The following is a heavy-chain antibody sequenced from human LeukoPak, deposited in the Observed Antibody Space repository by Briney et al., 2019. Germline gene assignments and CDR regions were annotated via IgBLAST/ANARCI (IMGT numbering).Heavy chain of an antibody. V-gene: IGHV4-59*01. D-gene: IGHD6-13*01. Sequence: SETLSLTCTVSGGSIDSYYWSWIRQPPGKGLEWIGYIYYSGGTNYNPSLKSRVTISVDTSKNQFSLKLNSVTTADTAVYYCARVVTPGYSISWFDYWGQGALVTVSS. CDR3: ARVVTPGYSISWFDY. J-gene: IGHJ5*01. CDR2: IYYSGGT. CDR1: GGSIDSYY.